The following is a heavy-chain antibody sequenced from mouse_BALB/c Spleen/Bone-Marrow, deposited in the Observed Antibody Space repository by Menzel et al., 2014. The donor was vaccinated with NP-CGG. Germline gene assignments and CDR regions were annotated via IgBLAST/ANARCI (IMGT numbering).Heavy chain of an antibody. D-gene: IGHD1-1*01. Sequence: EVKLVESGAELVKPGASVKLSCTASGFNFKDTYMHWVKQRPEQGLEWIGRIDPATGNTKYDPKFQGKATITADTSSNTAYLQLSSLTSEDTAVYYCARVQLLRGRGLDYWGQGTTLTVSS. CDR1: GFNFKDTY. CDR3: ARVQLLRGRGLDY. CDR2: IDPATGNT. J-gene: IGHJ2*01. V-gene: IGHV14-3*02.